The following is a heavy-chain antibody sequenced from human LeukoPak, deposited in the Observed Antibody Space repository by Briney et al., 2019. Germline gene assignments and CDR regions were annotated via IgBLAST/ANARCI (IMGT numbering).Heavy chain of an antibody. V-gene: IGHV3-23*01. D-gene: IGHD6-13*01. CDR2: ISGSGGST. CDR3: ARVIRAAPGKGYFDL. J-gene: IGHJ4*02. CDR1: GFIFSTDA. Sequence: GGSLSLSCALSGFIFSTDALGSVRQAPGKWRECDSRISGSGGSTYHADSVKGRFTISRDSSKNTLYLQMNSLRAEDTAIYYCARVIRAAPGKGYFDLWGQRTRVTVLS.